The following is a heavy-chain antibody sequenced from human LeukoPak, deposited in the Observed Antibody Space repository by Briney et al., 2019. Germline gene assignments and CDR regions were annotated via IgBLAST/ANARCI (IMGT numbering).Heavy chain of an antibody. J-gene: IGHJ5*02. Sequence: GASVKVSCKASGGTFSSYAISWVRQAPGQGLEWMGRIIPIFGTANYAQKFQGRVTITTDESTSTAYMELSSLRSEDTAVYYCARLTVWGSHRYDPWGQGTLVTVSS. CDR2: IIPIFGTA. CDR3: ARLTVWGSHRYDP. D-gene: IGHD3-16*02. V-gene: IGHV1-69*05. CDR1: GGTFSSYA.